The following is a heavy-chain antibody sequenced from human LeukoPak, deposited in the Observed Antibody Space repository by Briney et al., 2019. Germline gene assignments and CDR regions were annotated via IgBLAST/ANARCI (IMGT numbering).Heavy chain of an antibody. CDR3: ARDNANVGRSPYYMDV. CDR2: IIPIFGTA. V-gene: IGHV1-69*06. Sequence: SVKVSCKASGGTFSSYAISWVRQAPGQGLEWMGGIIPIFGTANYAQKFQGRVTITADKSTSTAYMELSSLRPEDTAVYYCARDNANVGRSPYYMDVWGKGTTVTVSS. CDR1: GGTFSSYA. D-gene: IGHD2-8*01. J-gene: IGHJ6*03.